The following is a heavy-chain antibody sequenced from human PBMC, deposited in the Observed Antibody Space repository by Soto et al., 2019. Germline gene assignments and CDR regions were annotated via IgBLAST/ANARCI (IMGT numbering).Heavy chain of an antibody. CDR3: PRGFPLDSSVYHLDY. V-gene: IGHV4-34*01. D-gene: IGHD3-22*01. CDR1: CGSFSGYY. Sequence: SETLYLTCAVYCGSFSGYYWSWIRQPAEKGLEWIGEINHSGSTNYNPSLKSRVTISLDTSTNQFSLKLSSVTATDTAVYYCPRGFPLDSSVYHLDYWGQGNLVT. CDR2: INHSGST. J-gene: IGHJ4*02.